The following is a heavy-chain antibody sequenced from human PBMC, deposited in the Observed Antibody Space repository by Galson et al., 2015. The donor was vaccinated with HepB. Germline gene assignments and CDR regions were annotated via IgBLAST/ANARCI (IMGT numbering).Heavy chain of an antibody. D-gene: IGHD6-13*01. V-gene: IGHV3-30*18. J-gene: IGHJ4*02. CDR3: AKDVLLIAPPTGVDY. Sequence: SLRLSCAASGFTFSSYGMHWVRQAPGKGLEWVAVISYDGSNKYYADSVKGRFTISRDNSKNTLYLQMNSLRAEDTAVYYCAKDVLLIAPPTGVDYWGQGTLVTVSS. CDR2: ISYDGSNK. CDR1: GFTFSSYG.